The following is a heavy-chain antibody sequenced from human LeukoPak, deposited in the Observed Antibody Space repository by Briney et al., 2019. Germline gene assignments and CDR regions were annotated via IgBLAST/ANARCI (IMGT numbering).Heavy chain of an antibody. D-gene: IGHD2-21*02. V-gene: IGHV3-7*04. CDR3: ARAGPTYCGGDCYSSFDY. Sequence: GGSLPLSCAASGFTFSSYWMSWVRQAPGKGLEWVANIKQDGSEKYYVDSVKGRFTISRDNAKNSLYLQMNSLRAEDTAVYYCARAGPTYCGGDCYSSFDYWGHGRLGSVSS. CDR1: GFTFSSYW. CDR2: IKQDGSEK. J-gene: IGHJ4*01.